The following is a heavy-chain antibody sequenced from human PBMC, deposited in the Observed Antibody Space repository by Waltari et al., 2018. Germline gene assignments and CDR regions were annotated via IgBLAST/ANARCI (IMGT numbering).Heavy chain of an antibody. CDR1: GGSISSSNW. J-gene: IGHJ6*02. D-gene: IGHD1-26*01. Sequence: QVQLQESGPGLVKPSGTLSLTCAVSGGSISSSNWWRWVRQPPGKGLEWIGEICHCGSTNYHPTLKSRVTILVDKSKNQFSLKLSSVTAADTALYYCAREFPLRLGSYNFYGMDVWGQGTTVTVSS. CDR3: AREFPLRLGSYNFYGMDV. V-gene: IGHV4-4*02. CDR2: ICHCGST.